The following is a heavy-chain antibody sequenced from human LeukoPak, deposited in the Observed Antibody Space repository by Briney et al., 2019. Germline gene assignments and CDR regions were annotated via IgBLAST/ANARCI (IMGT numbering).Heavy chain of an antibody. J-gene: IGHJ3*02. CDR2: IYSGGST. D-gene: IGHD2-8*01. V-gene: IGHV3-53*01. CDR3: ARGPSFWVYARDAFDI. CDR1: GFTVSSNY. Sequence: PGGSLRLSCAASGFTVSSNYMSWVRQAPGKGLEWVSVIYSGGSTYYADSVKGRFTISRDNSKNTLYLQMNSLRAEDTAVYYCARGPSFWVYARDAFDIWGQGTMVTVSS.